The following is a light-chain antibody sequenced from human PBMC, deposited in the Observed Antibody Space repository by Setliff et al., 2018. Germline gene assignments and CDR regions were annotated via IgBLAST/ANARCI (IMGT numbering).Light chain of an antibody. CDR2: DVD. V-gene: IGLV2-8*01. J-gene: IGLJ1*01. CDR3: GAYADSSKKI. CDR1: SSDIGDYNY. Sequence: QSALGQPPSASGSPGQSVTISCTGTSSDIGDYNYVSWYQHHPGKAPKLLIYDVDKRPSGVPDRFSGSKSGNTASLTVSGLQADDEADYYCGAYADSSKKIFGTGTKGTVL.